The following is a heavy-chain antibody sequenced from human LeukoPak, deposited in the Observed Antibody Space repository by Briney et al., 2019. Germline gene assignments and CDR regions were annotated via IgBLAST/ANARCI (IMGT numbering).Heavy chain of an antibody. J-gene: IGHJ4*02. V-gene: IGHV3-33*01. CDR3: ARADGYCSSATCYSWDY. CDR1: GYTFSSYG. D-gene: IGHD2-2*03. CDR2: IWYDGSNK. Sequence: GGSLRLSCAVSGYTFSSYGMHWVRQAPGKGLEWVAVIWYDGSNKYYADSVKGRFTISRDNAKNSLYLQMNSLRAEDTAVYYCARADGYCSSATCYSWDYWGQGTLVTVSS.